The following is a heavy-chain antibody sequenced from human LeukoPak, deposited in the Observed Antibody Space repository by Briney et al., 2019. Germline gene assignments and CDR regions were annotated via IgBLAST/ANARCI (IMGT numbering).Heavy chain of an antibody. CDR3: AKVGSYHDFDY. CDR2: ISYDGSNK. Sequence: PGGSLRLSCVASGFTLRSYVMNWVRQAPGKGLEWVALISYDGSNKYYADSVKGRFTVSRDNSKNTLFLQMNTLRAEDTAVYYCAKVGSYHDFDYWGQGTLVTVSS. CDR1: GFTLRSYV. D-gene: IGHD3-22*01. V-gene: IGHV3-30*18. J-gene: IGHJ4*02.